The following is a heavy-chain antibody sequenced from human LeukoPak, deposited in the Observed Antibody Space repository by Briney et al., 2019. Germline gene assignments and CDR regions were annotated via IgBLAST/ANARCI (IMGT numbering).Heavy chain of an antibody. V-gene: IGHV3-9*01. Sequence: GRSLRLSCAASGFTFDDYAMHWVRQAPGKGLEWVSGISWNSGSIGYADSVKGRFTISRDNAKNSLYLQMNSLRAEDTAVYYCARLDYYGSGSYYSYYFDYWGQGTLVTVSS. CDR1: GFTFDDYA. CDR2: ISWNSGSI. J-gene: IGHJ4*02. D-gene: IGHD3-10*01. CDR3: ARLDYYGSGSYYSYYFDY.